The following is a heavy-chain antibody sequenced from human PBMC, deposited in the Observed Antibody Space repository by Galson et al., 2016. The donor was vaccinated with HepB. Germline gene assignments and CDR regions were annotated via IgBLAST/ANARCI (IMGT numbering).Heavy chain of an antibody. CDR1: GDSISSDKW. Sequence: ETLSLTCFVSGDSISSDKWWSWVRLPPGRRLEWIASIYYTGSTNYNPSLKSRVTISVDTSKNQFSLKLSSATAADTAVYYCARHPGYSSRGNDYWGQGTLVTVSS. CDR3: ARHPGYSSRGNDY. CDR2: IYYTGST. J-gene: IGHJ4*02. V-gene: IGHV4-4*02. D-gene: IGHD6-13*01.